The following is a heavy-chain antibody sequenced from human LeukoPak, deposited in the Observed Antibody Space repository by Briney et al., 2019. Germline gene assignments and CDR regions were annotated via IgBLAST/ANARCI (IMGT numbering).Heavy chain of an antibody. D-gene: IGHD2-21*02. Sequence: PSETLSLTCIVSDGSISSSSYYWGWIRHPPGKGLEWIGSIYYGGRTYYNPSHKSRGTISVDTSKTQVSLKLSSLTAADTAVYYGASRALSGDEGIYWGQGTLVTVSS. CDR2: IYYGGRT. CDR1: DGSISSSSYY. V-gene: IGHV4-39*01. J-gene: IGHJ4*02. CDR3: ASRALSGDEGIY.